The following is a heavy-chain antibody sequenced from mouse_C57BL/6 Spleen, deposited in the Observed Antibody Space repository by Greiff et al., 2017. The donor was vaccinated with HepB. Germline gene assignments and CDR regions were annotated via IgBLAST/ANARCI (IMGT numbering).Heavy chain of an antibody. Sequence: EVHLVESGGDLVKPGGSLKLSCAASGFTFSSYGMSWVRQTPDKRLEWVATISSGGSYTYYPDSVKGRFTISRDNAKNTLYLQMSSLKSEDTAMYYCARRGWEDAMDYWGQGTSVTVSS. CDR1: GFTFSSYG. CDR2: ISSGGSYT. D-gene: IGHD1-1*02. V-gene: IGHV5-6*01. J-gene: IGHJ4*01. CDR3: ARRGWEDAMDY.